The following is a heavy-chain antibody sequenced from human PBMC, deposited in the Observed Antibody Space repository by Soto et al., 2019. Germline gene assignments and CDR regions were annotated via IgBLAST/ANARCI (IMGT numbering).Heavy chain of an antibody. CDR3: ARAREYFDSSGFYY. Sequence: ASVKVSCKPSGYSFTLYSVHWVRQAPGRSLEWMGWISPGNAYTKYSQNFQGRVTITRDTSATTAYMDLSSLRSEDTAIYYCARAREYFDSSGFYYWGQGTLVTVSS. CDR1: GYSFTLYS. J-gene: IGHJ4*02. V-gene: IGHV1-3*01. D-gene: IGHD3-22*01. CDR2: ISPGNAYT.